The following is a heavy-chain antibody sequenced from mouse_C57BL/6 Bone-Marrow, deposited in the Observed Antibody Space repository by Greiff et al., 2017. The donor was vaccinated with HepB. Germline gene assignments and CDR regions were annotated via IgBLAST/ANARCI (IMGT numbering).Heavy chain of an antibody. V-gene: IGHV1-42*01. CDR3: AREGYYGSSYYWYFDV. CDR1: GYSFTGYY. J-gene: IGHJ1*03. D-gene: IGHD1-1*01. CDR2: INPSTGGT. Sequence: EVQLQQSGPELVKPGASVKISCKASGYSFTGYYMNWVKQSPEKSLEWIGEINPSTGGTTYNQKFKAKATLTVDKSSSTAYMQLKSLTSEDSAVYYCAREGYYGSSYYWYFDVWGTGTTVTVSS.